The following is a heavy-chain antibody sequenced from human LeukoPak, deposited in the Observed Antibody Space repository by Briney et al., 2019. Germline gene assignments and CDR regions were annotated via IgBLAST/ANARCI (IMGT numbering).Heavy chain of an antibody. V-gene: IGHV3-7*01. CDR1: GFTFSSYA. CDR3: ARTDYGDYVGAFDI. J-gene: IGHJ3*02. CDR2: IKQDGSEK. D-gene: IGHD4-17*01. Sequence: GGSLRLSCAASGFTFSSYAMSWVRQAPGKGLEWVANIKQDGSEKYYVDSVKGRFTISRDNAKNSLYLQMNSLRAEDTAVYYCARTDYGDYVGAFDIWGQGTMVTVSS.